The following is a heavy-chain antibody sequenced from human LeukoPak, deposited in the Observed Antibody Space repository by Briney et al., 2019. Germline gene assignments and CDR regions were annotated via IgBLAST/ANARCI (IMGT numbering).Heavy chain of an antibody. CDR1: GGSFSGYY. Sequence: SETLSLTCAVYGGSFSGYYWSWIRQPPGKGLEWIGEINHSGSTNYNPSLKSRVTISVDMSKNQFSLKLSSVTAADTAVYYCARASVAGTNYWGQGTLVTVSS. V-gene: IGHV4-34*01. J-gene: IGHJ4*02. CDR2: INHSGST. D-gene: IGHD6-19*01. CDR3: ARASVAGTNY.